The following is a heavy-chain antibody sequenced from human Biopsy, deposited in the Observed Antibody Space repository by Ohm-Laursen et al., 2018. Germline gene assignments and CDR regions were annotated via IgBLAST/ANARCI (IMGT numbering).Heavy chain of an antibody. Sequence: SLRLSCAASGFSFSEYAMHWVRQAPGKGLEWVAIITHDGSKTYYADSVEGRFTISRDQFKSTVYLQLNSLRTEDTAIYYCTKERRGRYSERWGQGTLVTVSS. CDR3: TKERRGRYSER. V-gene: IGHV3-30*18. D-gene: IGHD6-19*01. CDR2: ITHDGSKT. J-gene: IGHJ4*02. CDR1: GFSFSEYA.